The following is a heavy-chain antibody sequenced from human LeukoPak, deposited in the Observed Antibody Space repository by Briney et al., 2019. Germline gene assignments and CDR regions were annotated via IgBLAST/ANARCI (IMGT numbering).Heavy chain of an antibody. Sequence: SETLSLTCNVSGESLSSSGYYWSWIRQHPGKGLEWIGSIDYSGSTHYNPSLKSRVTMSVDTSKNQFSLKLSSVTAADTAVYYCAGKDYYDSSGYRDYWGQGTLVTVSS. D-gene: IGHD3-22*01. V-gene: IGHV4-61*08. CDR2: IDYSGST. CDR1: GESLSSSGYY. J-gene: IGHJ4*02. CDR3: AGKDYYDSSGYRDY.